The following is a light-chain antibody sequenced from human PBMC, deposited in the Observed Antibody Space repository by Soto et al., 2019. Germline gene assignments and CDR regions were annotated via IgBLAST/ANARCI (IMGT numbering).Light chain of an antibody. Sequence: DIQMTQSPSTLSASVETTAPSICGAGKIFSRGLAGYRQKQGKPPRLLINDPSTLKGGVPSRFSGSGSGTEVTLTITSLQPDDFGTYYCQQYNSYSPTFGPGTKVQIK. CDR3: QQYNSYSPT. V-gene: IGKV1-5*02. CDR1: KIFSRG. CDR2: DPS. J-gene: IGKJ1*01.